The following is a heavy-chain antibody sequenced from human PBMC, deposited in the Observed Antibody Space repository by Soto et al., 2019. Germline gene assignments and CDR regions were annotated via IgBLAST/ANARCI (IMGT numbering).Heavy chain of an antibody. CDR3: ARELAPAFLRLSYFDY. CDR2: ISHNGNT. Sequence: QVQLQESGPGLVKPSDTLSLTCTVSGGSVNSGAYSWRWIRQPPGKGLQWIGYISHNGNTRYNPSLNNRVTISVDTSKNQFSLHLNSVTAADTAVYYCARELAPAFLRLSYFDYWGQGTLVTVSS. CDR1: GGSVNSGAYS. V-gene: IGHV4-61*08. J-gene: IGHJ4*02. D-gene: IGHD2-2*01.